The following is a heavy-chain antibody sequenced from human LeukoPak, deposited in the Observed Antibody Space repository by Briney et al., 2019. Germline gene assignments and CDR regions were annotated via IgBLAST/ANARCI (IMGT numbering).Heavy chain of an antibody. CDR2: ISHSVSDV. V-gene: IGHV3-11*01. J-gene: IGHJ4*02. CDR1: GFTFIKYA. Sequence: GGSLRLSCAASGFTFIKYAMRWVRQAPGKGLEWVSYISHSVSDVQYADSVKGRFTISRDNARNSLYLQMNSLRAEDTAVYYCAKDILAAGLFFDYWGLGTLVTVSS. CDR3: AKDILAAGLFFDY. D-gene: IGHD6-13*01.